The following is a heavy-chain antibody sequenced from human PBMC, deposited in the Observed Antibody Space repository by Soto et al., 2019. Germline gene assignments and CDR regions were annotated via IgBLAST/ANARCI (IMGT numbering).Heavy chain of an antibody. V-gene: IGHV3-64*01. CDR3: ARGNFEFDY. CDR2: ITYNGGST. Sequence: LRLSCAASGFTFTSYAMHWVRQAPGKGLECVSTITYNGGSTYYANSVKGRFTISRDNSKNTLYLQMGSLRAEDMGVYYCARGNFEFDYWGQGTLVTVSS. J-gene: IGHJ4*02. CDR1: GFTFTSYA. D-gene: IGHD3-9*01.